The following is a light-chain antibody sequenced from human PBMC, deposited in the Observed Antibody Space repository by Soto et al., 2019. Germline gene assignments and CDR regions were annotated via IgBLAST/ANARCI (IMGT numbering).Light chain of an antibody. Sequence: DIVMTQSPDSLAVSLGERATINCKSSQSVLYSSNNKNYLAWYQQKPGQPPKLLIYWASTRESGVPDRFSGSGSGTDFTLTISILQAEDVAVYFCQQYYSTPPTFGQGTEVEIK. V-gene: IGKV4-1*01. CDR3: QQYYSTPPT. J-gene: IGKJ1*01. CDR2: WAS. CDR1: QSVLYSSNNKNY.